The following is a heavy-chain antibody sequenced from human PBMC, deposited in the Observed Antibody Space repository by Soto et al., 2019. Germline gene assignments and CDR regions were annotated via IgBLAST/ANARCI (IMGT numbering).Heavy chain of an antibody. J-gene: IGHJ5*02. D-gene: IGHD3-3*01. CDR2: IYHSGST. CDR3: ARDHIFGVVNSRINWFDP. Sequence: TLSLTCAVSGGSISSSNWWSWVRQPPGKGLEWIGEIYHSGSTNYNPSLKSRVTISVDKSKNQFSLKLSSVTAADTAVYYCARDHIFGVVNSRINWFDPWGQGTLVTVSS. CDR1: GGSISSSNW. V-gene: IGHV4-4*02.